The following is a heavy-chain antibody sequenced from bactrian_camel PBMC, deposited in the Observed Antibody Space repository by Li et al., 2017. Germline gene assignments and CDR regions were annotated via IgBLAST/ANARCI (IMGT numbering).Heavy chain of an antibody. CDR1: GFTFSSYA. CDR3: TARSLPGVVPPLAESSYNI. CDR2: INSGGSLT. V-gene: IGHV3S31*01. J-gene: IGHJ4*01. D-gene: IGHD7*01. Sequence: VQLVESGGGLVQPGGSLRLSCAASGFTFSSYALFWVRQVPGKALEWVSTINSGGSLTYYADSVKDRFTISLDNDKNTLYLQMLSLKPEDTAMYYCTARSLPGVVPPLAESSYNIWGQGTQVTV.